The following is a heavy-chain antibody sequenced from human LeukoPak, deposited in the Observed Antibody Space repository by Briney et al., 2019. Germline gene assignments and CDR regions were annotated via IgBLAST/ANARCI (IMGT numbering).Heavy chain of an antibody. CDR2: FDPEDGET. CDR1: GYTLTELS. Sequence: ASVKVSCKVSGYTLTELSMHWVRQAPGKGLEWKGGFDPEDGETIYAQKFQGRVTMTEDTSTDTAYMELSSLRSEDTAVYYCATNLLGLWFGDMSHPPWGQGTLVTVSS. V-gene: IGHV1-24*01. D-gene: IGHD3-10*01. CDR3: ATNLLGLWFGDMSHPP. J-gene: IGHJ4*02.